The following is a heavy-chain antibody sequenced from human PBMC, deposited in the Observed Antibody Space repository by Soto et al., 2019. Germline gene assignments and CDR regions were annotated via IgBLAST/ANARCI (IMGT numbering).Heavy chain of an antibody. CDR2: IVVGSGNT. CDR1: GFTFTSSA. D-gene: IGHD6-13*01. J-gene: IGHJ6*02. V-gene: IGHV1-58*01. Sequence: GASVKVSCKASGFTFTSSAVQWVRQARGRRLEWIGWIVVGSGNTNYAQKFQERVTITRDMSTSTAYMELSSLRSEDTAVYYCAAARIGYSSSLDYYYGMDVWGQGTTVTVPS. CDR3: AAARIGYSSSLDYYYGMDV.